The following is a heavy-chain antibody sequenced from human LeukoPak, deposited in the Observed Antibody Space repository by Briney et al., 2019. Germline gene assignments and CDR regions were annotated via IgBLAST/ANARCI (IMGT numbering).Heavy chain of an antibody. CDR3: ARARHYYGSGSYSGFDP. CDR1: GGSFSGYY. V-gene: IGHV4-34*01. Sequence: SGTLSLTCAVYGGSFSGYYWSWIRQPPGKGLEWIGEINHSGSTNYNPSLKSRVTISVDTSKNQFSLKLSSVTAADTAVYYCARARHYYGSGSYSGFDPWGQGTLVTVSS. CDR2: INHSGST. D-gene: IGHD3-10*01. J-gene: IGHJ5*02.